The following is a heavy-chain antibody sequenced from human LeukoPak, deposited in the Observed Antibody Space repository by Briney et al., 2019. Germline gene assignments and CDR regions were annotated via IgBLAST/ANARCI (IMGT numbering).Heavy chain of an antibody. D-gene: IGHD3-10*01. J-gene: IGHJ5*02. Sequence: SETLSLTCTVSGGSVSSGSYYWSWIRQPPGKGLEWIGYIYYSGSTNYNPSLKSRVTISVDTSKNQFSLKLSSVTAADTAVYYWARANLGFGELFNGWFDPWGQGTLVTVSS. V-gene: IGHV4-61*01. CDR1: GGSVSSGSYY. CDR2: IYYSGST. CDR3: ARANLGFGELFNGWFDP.